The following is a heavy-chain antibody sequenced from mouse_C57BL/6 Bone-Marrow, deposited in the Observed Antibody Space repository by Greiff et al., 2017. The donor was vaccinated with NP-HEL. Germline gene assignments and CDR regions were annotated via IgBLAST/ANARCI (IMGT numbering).Heavy chain of an antibody. J-gene: IGHJ4*01. CDR1: GYTFTSYG. CDR3: ARDGYLYYYAMDY. V-gene: IGHV1-81*01. Sequence: QVHVKQSGAELARPGASVKLSCKASGYTFTSYGISWVKQRTGQGLEWIGEIYPRSGNTYYNEKFKGKATLTADKSSSTAYMELRSLTSEDSAVYFCARDGYLYYYAMDYWGQGTSVTVSS. D-gene: IGHD2-3*01. CDR2: IYPRSGNT.